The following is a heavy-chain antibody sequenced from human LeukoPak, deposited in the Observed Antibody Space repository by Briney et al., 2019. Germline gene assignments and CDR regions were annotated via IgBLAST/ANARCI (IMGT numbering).Heavy chain of an antibody. D-gene: IGHD3-10*01. CDR2: IYYSGST. CDR1: GGSVSSGSYY. CDR3: ARHSGSGSYAHFDY. Sequence: PSETLSLTCTVSGGSVSSGSYYWSWIRQPPGKGLEWIGYIYYSGSTYYNPSLKSRVTISVDTSKNQFSLKLSSVTAADTAVYYCARHSGSGSYAHFDYWGQGTLVTVSS. V-gene: IGHV4-61*01. J-gene: IGHJ4*02.